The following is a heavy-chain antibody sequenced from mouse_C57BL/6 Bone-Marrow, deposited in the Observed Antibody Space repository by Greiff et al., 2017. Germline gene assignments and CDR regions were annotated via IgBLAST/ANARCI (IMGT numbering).Heavy chain of an antibody. Sequence: VQRVESGPELVKPGASVKISCKASGYAFSSSWMNWVKQRPGKGLEWIGRIYPGDGGTNYNGKFKGKATLTADKSSSTAYMPLSSLTSEDSAVYFCARWARRASFAYGGQGTLVTVSA. J-gene: IGHJ3*01. V-gene: IGHV1-82*01. D-gene: IGHD3-1*01. CDR1: GYAFSSSW. CDR2: IYPGDGGT. CDR3: ARWARRASFAY.